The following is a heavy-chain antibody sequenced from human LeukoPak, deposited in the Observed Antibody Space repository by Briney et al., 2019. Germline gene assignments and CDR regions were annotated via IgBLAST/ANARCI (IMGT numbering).Heavy chain of an antibody. CDR3: ARVGYCSSTSCYDAFDI. CDR2: ISYDGSNK. Sequence: SGGSLRLSCAASGFTFSSYAMHWVRQAPGKGLEWVAVISYDGSNKYYADSVKGRFTISRDNSKNTLYLQMNSLRAEDTAVYYCARVGYCSSTSCYDAFDIWGQGTMVTVSS. CDR1: GFTFSSYA. J-gene: IGHJ3*02. V-gene: IGHV3-30-3*01. D-gene: IGHD2-2*01.